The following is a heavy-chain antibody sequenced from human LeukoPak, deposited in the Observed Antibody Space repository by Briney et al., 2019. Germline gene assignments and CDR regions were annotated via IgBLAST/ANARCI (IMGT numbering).Heavy chain of an antibody. Sequence: SETLSLTCAVSDDSFSSHYWTWIRQPPGKGLEWIGYISYIGSTNYNPSLKSRVTISIGTSKYQFSLKLSSVTAADTAVYYCARDLVTVTKGFDIWGQGTMVSVSS. D-gene: IGHD4-17*01. CDR2: ISYIGST. V-gene: IGHV4-59*11. J-gene: IGHJ3*02. CDR1: DDSFSSHY. CDR3: ARDLVTVTKGFDI.